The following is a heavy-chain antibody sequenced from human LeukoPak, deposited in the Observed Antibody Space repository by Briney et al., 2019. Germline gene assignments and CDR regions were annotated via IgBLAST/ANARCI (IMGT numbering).Heavy chain of an antibody. D-gene: IGHD3-9*01. Sequence: GASVKVSCKASGYTFTSYDINWVRQATGQGLEWMGWMNPNSGNTGYAQKFQGRVTITRNTSISTAYMELSSLRSEDTAVYYCARAVVLRYFDWFPEKYYYYMDVWGKGTTVTVSS. CDR1: GYTFTSYD. CDR2: MNPNSGNT. J-gene: IGHJ6*03. V-gene: IGHV1-8*03. CDR3: ARAVVLRYFDWFPEKYYYYMDV.